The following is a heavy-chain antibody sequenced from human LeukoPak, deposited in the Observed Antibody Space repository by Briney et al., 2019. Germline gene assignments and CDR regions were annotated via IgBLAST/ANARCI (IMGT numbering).Heavy chain of an antibody. V-gene: IGHV3-7*03. CDR3: ARLHTVVPAAINGCYFDY. D-gene: IGHD2-2*01. CDR2: INQDGSQK. CDR1: GFTFSTYW. Sequence: PGGSLRLSCGASGFTFSTYWMSWVRQAPGKGLEWVASINQDGSQKYYVDSVKGRFTISRDNAKNSLYLQMDSLRAEDTAVYYCARLHTVVPAAINGCYFDYWGQGTLVTVSS. J-gene: IGHJ4*02.